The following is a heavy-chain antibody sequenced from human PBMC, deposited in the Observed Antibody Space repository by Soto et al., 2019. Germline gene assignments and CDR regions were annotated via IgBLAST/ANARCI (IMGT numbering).Heavy chain of an antibody. CDR3: ARSPRSSPYFDY. D-gene: IGHD6-13*01. Sequence: GESLKNSCQCSGYTFSNFWIGWVRQLPGKGLEWMGIIYPGDHETRYSPSFHGKVTISADKSINTAYLQWNSLEASDTAFYFCARSPRSSPYFDYWGQGALVTVSS. CDR1: GYTFSNFW. V-gene: IGHV5-51*01. CDR2: IYPGDHET. J-gene: IGHJ4*02.